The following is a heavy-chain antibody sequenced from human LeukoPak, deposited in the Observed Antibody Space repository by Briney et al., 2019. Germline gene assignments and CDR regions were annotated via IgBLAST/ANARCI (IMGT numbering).Heavy chain of an antibody. J-gene: IGHJ4*02. CDR2: ISYDGSNK. CDR3: ARHKRGYSSPADY. V-gene: IGHV3-30-3*01. D-gene: IGHD6-13*01. CDR1: GFTFSSYA. Sequence: GGSLRLSCAASGFTFSSYAMHWVRQAPGKGLEWVAVISYDGSNKYYADSVKGRFTISRDNSKNTLYLQMNSLRAEDTAVYYCARHKRGYSSPADYWGQGTLVTVSS.